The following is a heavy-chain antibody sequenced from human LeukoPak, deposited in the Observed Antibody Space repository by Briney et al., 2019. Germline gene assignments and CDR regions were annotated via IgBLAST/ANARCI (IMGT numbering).Heavy chain of an antibody. V-gene: IGHV1-46*01. CDR3: AREATPGIAAGGENWFDP. J-gene: IGHJ5*02. Sequence: ASVKVSCKASGYTFTSYYMHWVRQAPGQGLEWMGIINPSGGSTSYAQKFQGRVTMTRDTSTSTVYMELSSLRSEDTAVYYCAREATPGIAAGGENWFDPWGQGTLVTVSS. CDR2: INPSGGST. CDR1: GYTFTSYY. D-gene: IGHD6-13*01.